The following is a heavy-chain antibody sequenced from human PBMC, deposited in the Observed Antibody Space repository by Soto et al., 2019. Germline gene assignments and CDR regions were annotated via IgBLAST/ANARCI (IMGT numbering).Heavy chain of an antibody. Sequence: SETLSLTCTVSGGSISSGGYYWSWIRQHPGKGLEWIGYIYYSGSTYYNPSLKSRVTISVDTSKNQFSLKLSSVTAADTAVYYCARDRLEYDSSSLDAFDIWGQGTMVTVSS. D-gene: IGHD3-22*01. CDR1: GGSISSGGYY. J-gene: IGHJ3*02. CDR2: IYYSGST. V-gene: IGHV4-31*03. CDR3: ARDRLEYDSSSLDAFDI.